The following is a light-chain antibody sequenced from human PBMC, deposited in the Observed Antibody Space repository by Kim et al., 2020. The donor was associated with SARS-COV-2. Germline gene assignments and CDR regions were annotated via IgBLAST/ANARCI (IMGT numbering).Light chain of an antibody. CDR1: QSISSW. V-gene: IGKV1-5*01. J-gene: IGKJ1*01. Sequence: IQRTPSPSPMSAAVGDRVTITCRASQSISSWLAWYQQKPGKAPKLLIYDASSLDSGVPSRFSGSGSGTEFTLTISSLQPDDFATYYCQQYNSYPWTFGQGTKVEIK. CDR2: DAS. CDR3: QQYNSYPWT.